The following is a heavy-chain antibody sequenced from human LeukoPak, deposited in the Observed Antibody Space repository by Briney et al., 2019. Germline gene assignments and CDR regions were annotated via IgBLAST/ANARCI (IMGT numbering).Heavy chain of an antibody. CDR3: ARGDAFSGDH. CDR2: IHPEGNEK. CDR1: GFTFSNFW. Sequence: GGSLRLSCAVSGFTFSNFWMSWIRQAPGRGLEWVANIHPEGNEKYHVESVKGRFTISRDNAKNSLFLQMNGLRVEDTAVYYCARGDAFSGDHWGQGTLVTVSS. J-gene: IGHJ4*02. V-gene: IGHV3-7*04.